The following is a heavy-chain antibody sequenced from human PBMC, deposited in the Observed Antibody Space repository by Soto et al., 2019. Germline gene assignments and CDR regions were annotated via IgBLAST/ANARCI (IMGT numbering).Heavy chain of an antibody. CDR3: AKGLTYGGNSRYYYYGMDV. J-gene: IGHJ6*02. V-gene: IGHV3-74*01. CDR2: IESDVSRT. Sequence: PRGGLRHPRAGSGVTFGCYSMHLVRQTPGEGLAWVSRIESDVSRTNYADSVKGRFTISRDNAKNTLYLQMNSLRAEDTAVYYCAKGLTYGGNSRYYYYGMDVWGQGTTVTVSS. D-gene: IGHD4-17*01. CDR1: GVTFGCYS.